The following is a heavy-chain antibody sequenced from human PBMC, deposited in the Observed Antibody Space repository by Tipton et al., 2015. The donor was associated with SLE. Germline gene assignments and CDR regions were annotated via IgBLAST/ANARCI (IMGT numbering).Heavy chain of an antibody. CDR1: GGSISSGGYY. D-gene: IGHD6-19*01. Sequence: TLSLTCTVSGGSISSGGYYWSWIRQHPGKGLEWIGRIYTSGSTNYNPSLKSRVTMSVDTSKNQFSLKLSSVTAADTAVYHCARVTAVAGSFDYWGQGTLVTVSS. J-gene: IGHJ4*02. CDR3: ARVTAVAGSFDY. CDR2: IYTSGST. V-gene: IGHV4-61*02.